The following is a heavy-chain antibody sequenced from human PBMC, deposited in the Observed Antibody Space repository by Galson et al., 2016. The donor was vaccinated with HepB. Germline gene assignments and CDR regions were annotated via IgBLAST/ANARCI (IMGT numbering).Heavy chain of an antibody. Sequence: SETLSLTCIVSDGSISTTYQWGWIRQPPGKGLEWIGSVYYSGSTFSTYYSPSFQGHVTISVDKSISTAYLQWSSLKASDSAMYYCARRSPGMEAAGTTYYYYGMDVWGQGTTVTVSS. V-gene: IGHV4-39*07. CDR2: VYYSGSTFST. J-gene: IGHJ6*02. CDR1: DGSISTTYQ. D-gene: IGHD6-25*01. CDR3: ARRSPGMEAAGTTYYYYGMDV.